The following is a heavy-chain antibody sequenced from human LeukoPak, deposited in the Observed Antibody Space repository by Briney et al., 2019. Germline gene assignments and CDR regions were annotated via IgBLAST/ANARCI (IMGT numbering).Heavy chain of an antibody. CDR3: ARDAEYYYGSGSFSSGIDV. J-gene: IGHJ6*02. CDR2: MYYSGSI. V-gene: IGHV4-31*03. CDR1: GGSIRSGGYY. D-gene: IGHD3-10*01. Sequence: PSETLSLTCTVSGGSIRSGGYYWSWIRQHPGKGLEWIGYMYYSGSIYYNPSLKSRVTISGDTSKNQFSLKLSSATAADTAVYYCARDAEYYYGSGSFSSGIDVWGQGTTVTVSS.